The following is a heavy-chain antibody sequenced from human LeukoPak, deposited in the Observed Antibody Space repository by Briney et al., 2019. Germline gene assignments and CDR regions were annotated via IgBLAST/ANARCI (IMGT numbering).Heavy chain of an antibody. J-gene: IGHJ4*02. Sequence: GESLKISCKGSGYSFTSYWFGWVGQLPGKGPEWMGIIYPGDSDTRYSPSFQGQVTISADKSISTAYLQWSSLKASDTAMYYCARRSDSSGYYYFDYWGQGTLVTVSS. V-gene: IGHV5-51*01. CDR1: GYSFTSYW. D-gene: IGHD3-22*01. CDR2: IYPGDSDT. CDR3: ARRSDSSGYYYFDY.